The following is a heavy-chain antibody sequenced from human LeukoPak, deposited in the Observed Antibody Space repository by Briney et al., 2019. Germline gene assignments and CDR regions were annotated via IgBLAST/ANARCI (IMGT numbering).Heavy chain of an antibody. Sequence: SETLSLTCAVYGGSFSGYYWSWIRQPPGKGLEWIGEINHSGSTNYNPSLKSRVTISVDTSKNQFSLKLSSVTAADTAVYYCAREGEMPLDYWGPGTLVTVS. V-gene: IGHV4-34*01. CDR3: AREGEMPLDY. CDR1: GGSFSGYY. J-gene: IGHJ4*02. D-gene: IGHD5-24*01. CDR2: INHSGST.